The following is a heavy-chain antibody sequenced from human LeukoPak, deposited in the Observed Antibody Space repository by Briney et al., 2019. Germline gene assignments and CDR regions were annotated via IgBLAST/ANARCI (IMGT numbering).Heavy chain of an antibody. CDR1: EFTFTTYG. CDR3: AREGAPIHFDY. J-gene: IGHJ4*02. CDR2: IYYDGSNI. V-gene: IGHV3-30*19. Sequence: GGSLRLSCAASEFTFTTYGMHWVRQAPGKGLGWVAFIYYDGSNIYYADSVKGRFTISRDNSKNTVYLQMNSLRAEDTAVYYCAREGAPIHFDYWGQGTLVTVSS.